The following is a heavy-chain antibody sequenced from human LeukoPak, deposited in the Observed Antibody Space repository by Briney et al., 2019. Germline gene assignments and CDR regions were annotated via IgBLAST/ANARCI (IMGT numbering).Heavy chain of an antibody. CDR3: ARVTFWSGYSLFDY. V-gene: IGHV4-59*01. J-gene: IGHJ4*02. Sequence: PSETLSLTCTVSGGSISSYYWSWILQPPGKGLAWIGYIYYRGSTNYNPSLKSRVTISVDTSKNQFSLKLSSVTAADTAVYYCARVTFWSGYSLFDYWGQGTLVTVSS. CDR1: GGSISSYY. CDR2: IYYRGST. D-gene: IGHD3-3*01.